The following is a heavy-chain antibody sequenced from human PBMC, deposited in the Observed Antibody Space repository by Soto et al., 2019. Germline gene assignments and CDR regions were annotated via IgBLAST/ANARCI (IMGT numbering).Heavy chain of an antibody. J-gene: IGHJ4*02. V-gene: IGHV3-53*01. CDR2: IYSGGST. Sequence: GGSLRLSCAASGFTVSSNYMSWVRQAPGNGLEWVSVIYSGGSTYYADSVKGRFNISRDNQKNTLYLQMNSLRAEDTAVYYCAKDHFDFRSGYLAFDYWGQGTLVIVSS. CDR1: GFTVSSNY. CDR3: AKDHFDFRSGYLAFDY. D-gene: IGHD3-3*01.